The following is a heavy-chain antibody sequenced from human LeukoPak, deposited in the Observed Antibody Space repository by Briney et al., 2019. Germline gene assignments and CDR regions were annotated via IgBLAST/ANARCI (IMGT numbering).Heavy chain of an antibody. CDR1: GYALTAYY. CDR3: ARGYCSGGTCYLVENWLDP. J-gene: IGHJ5*02. CDR2: INPNSGGT. D-gene: IGHD2-15*01. V-gene: IGHV1-2*06. Sequence: ASVKVSCKASGYALTAYYIYWVRQAPGQGLEWMGRINPNSGGTDYAQNFQGRVTMTRDTSISTAYMELSRLRSDDTAVYYCARGYCSGGTCYLVENWLDPWGQGTLVTVSS.